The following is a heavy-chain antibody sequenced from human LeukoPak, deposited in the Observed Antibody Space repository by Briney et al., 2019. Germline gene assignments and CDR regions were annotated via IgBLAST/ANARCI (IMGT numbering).Heavy chain of an antibody. D-gene: IGHD2-2*01. J-gene: IGHJ5*02. CDR1: GGSISSYY. CDR3: ARATSTSRTNWFDP. Sequence: SETLSLTXTVSGGSISSYYWSWIRQPAGKGLEWSGRIYTSGSTNYNPSLKSRVTMSVDTSKNQFSLKLSSVTAADTAVYYCARATSTSRTNWFDPWGQGTLVTVSP. CDR2: IYTSGST. V-gene: IGHV4-4*07.